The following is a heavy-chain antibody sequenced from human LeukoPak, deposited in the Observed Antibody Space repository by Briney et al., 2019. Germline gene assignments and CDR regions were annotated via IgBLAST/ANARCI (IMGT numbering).Heavy chain of an antibody. V-gene: IGHV3-23*01. D-gene: IGHD6-13*01. Sequence: PGGSLRLSCAASGFTFRSNGMSWVRQAPGKGLEWVSGISGGGGSTYYADSVKGRFTISRDNSKNTLYLQMNSLRAEDTAVYYCASLAAAGTTPFDYWGQGTLVTVSS. CDR3: ASLAAAGTTPFDY. CDR2: ISGGGGST. J-gene: IGHJ4*02. CDR1: GFTFRSNG.